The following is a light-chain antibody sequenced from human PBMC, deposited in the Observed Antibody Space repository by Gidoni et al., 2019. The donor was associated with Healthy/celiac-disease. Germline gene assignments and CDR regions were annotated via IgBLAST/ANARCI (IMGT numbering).Light chain of an antibody. V-gene: IGLV2-14*01. CDR1: SSNVGGYNY. CDR2: EVS. CDR3: SSYTSSSTPWV. Sequence: QSALTHPASASGAPGQSITISCTGTSSNVGGYNYVSWYQQPPGNAPKLMLYEVSNRPSGVSNRFSGSKSGNAASLTISGLQAEDEADYYCSSYTSSSTPWVFGGGTKLTVL. J-gene: IGLJ3*02.